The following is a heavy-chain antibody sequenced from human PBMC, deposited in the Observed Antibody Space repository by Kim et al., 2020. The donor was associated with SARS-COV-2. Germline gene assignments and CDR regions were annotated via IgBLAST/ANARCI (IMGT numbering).Heavy chain of an antibody. V-gene: IGHV1-24*01. D-gene: IGHD3-10*01. CDR2: FDPEDGET. J-gene: IGHJ5*02. CDR1: GYTLTELS. CDR3: ATRDNMVQGALNWFDP. Sequence: ASVKVSCKVSGYTLTELSMHWVRQAPGKGLEWMGGFDPEDGETIYAQKFQGRVTMTEDTSTDTAYMELSSLRSEDTAVYYCATRDNMVQGALNWFDPWGQGTLVTVSS.